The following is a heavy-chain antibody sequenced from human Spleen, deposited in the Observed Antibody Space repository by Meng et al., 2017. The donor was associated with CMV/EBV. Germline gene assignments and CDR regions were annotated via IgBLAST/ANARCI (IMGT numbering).Heavy chain of an antibody. CDR1: GDSIRSPTSY. CDR3: ARDFMELRRGFYYYYYGMDV. Sequence: GSLRLSCTVSGDSIRSPTSYWGWIRQPPGKGLQWIANVYYTGSTYYSPSLKSRVTISVDTSKNQFSLNLSSVTAADTAAYYCARDFMELRRGFYYYYYGMDVWGQGTTVTVSS. V-gene: IGHV4-39*07. J-gene: IGHJ6*02. CDR2: VYYTGST. D-gene: IGHD1-7*01.